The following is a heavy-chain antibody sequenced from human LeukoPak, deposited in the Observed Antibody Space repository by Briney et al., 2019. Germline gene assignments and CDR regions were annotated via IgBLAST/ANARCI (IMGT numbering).Heavy chain of an antibody. CDR2: IKQDGSEK. Sequence: GGSLRLSCAASGFTFSSYWMSWVRQAPGKGLEWVANIKQDGSEKYYVDSVKGRFTISRDNAKNSLYLQMNSLSAEDTGVYYCARAPYSSGWFWTYYYSYYMDVWGKGTTVTISS. D-gene: IGHD6-19*01. J-gene: IGHJ6*03. CDR3: ARAPYSSGWFWTYYYSYYMDV. V-gene: IGHV3-7*01. CDR1: GFTFSSYW.